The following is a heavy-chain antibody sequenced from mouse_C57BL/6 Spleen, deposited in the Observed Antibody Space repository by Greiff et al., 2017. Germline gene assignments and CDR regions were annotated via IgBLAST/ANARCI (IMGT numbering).Heavy chain of an antibody. CDR3: ARGGDVGGFDY. J-gene: IGHJ2*01. D-gene: IGHD3-3*01. CDR1: GYSITSGYD. V-gene: IGHV3-1*01. Sequence: EVQLKQSGPGMVKPSQSLSLTCTVTGYSITSGYDWHWIRHFPGNKLEWMGYISYSGSTNYNPSLKSRISITHDTSKNHFFLKLNSVTTEDTATYYCARGGDVGGFDYWGQGTTLTVSS. CDR2: ISYSGST.